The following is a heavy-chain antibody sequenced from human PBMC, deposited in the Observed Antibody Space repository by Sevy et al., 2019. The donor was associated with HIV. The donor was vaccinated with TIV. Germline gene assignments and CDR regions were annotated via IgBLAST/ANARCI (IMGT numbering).Heavy chain of an antibody. CDR3: ASSVSAAGTLGDY. J-gene: IGHJ4*02. V-gene: IGHV3-21*01. CDR1: GFTFSSYS. D-gene: IGHD6-13*01. CDR2: ISSSSSYI. Sequence: GGSLRLSCAASGFTFSSYSMNWVRQAPGKGLEWVSSISSSSSYIYYADSVKGRLTISRDNAKNSLYLQMNSLRAEDTAVYYCASSVSAAGTLGDYWGQGTLVTVSS.